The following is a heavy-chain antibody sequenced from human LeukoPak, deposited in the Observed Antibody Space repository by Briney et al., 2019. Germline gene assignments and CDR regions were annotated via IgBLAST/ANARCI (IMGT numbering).Heavy chain of an antibody. V-gene: IGHV1-18*01. D-gene: IGHD3-9*01. Sequence: GASVKVSCKASGGTFISYAISWVRQAPGQGREWMGWISAYNGKTTYAQKLQGRVTMTTDRSTSKAYMELRSLRSDDTAVYYCARADTPLRYFDWLSRTMVTELFDYWGQGTLVTVSS. CDR2: ISAYNGKT. CDR1: GGTFISYA. J-gene: IGHJ4*02. CDR3: ARADTPLRYFDWLSRTMVTELFDY.